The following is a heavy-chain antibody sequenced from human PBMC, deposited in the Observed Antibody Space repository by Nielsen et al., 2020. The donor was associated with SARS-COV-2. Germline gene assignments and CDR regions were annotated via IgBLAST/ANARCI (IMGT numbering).Heavy chain of an antibody. J-gene: IGHJ6*02. CDR1: GYTLTSYY. D-gene: IGHD3-10*01. CDR2: INPSGGST. CDR3: ARGRLWFGRNYYYYGMDV. Sequence: ASVKVSCKASGYTLTSYYMHWVRQAPGQGLEWMGIINPSGGSTSYAQKFQGRVTMTRDTSTSTVYMELSSLRSEDTAVYYCARGRLWFGRNYYYYGMDVWGQGTTVTVSS. V-gene: IGHV1-46*01.